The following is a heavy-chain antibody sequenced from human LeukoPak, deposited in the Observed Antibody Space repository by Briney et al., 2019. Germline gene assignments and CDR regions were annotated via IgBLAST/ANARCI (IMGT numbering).Heavy chain of an antibody. J-gene: IGHJ4*02. CDR2: ISANKGDT. Sequence: APVKVSCKTSGYTFISYGISWLRQAPGQGIEWMGWISANKGDTEYAQKFQGRLTVTRDTSTSTAYMELKRLKSDDTAVYYCARADIIVVAGATPVGSAFEYWGQGTLITVS. CDR3: ARADIIVVAGATPVGSAFEY. CDR1: GYTFISYG. V-gene: IGHV1-18*01. D-gene: IGHD2-15*01.